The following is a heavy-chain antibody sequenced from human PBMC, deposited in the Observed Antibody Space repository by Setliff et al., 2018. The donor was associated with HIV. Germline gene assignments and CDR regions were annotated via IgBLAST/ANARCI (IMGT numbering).Heavy chain of an antibody. CDR3: ARAPYVSGSFGWFDP. Sequence: SETLSLTCTVSGGSISSSSYYWNWFRQYPGKGLEWIGYIHYTGTTNQNPSLRSLITISLDTSKNQFSLKLTSVTAADTAVYYCARAPYVSGSFGWFDPWGQGTLVTVSA. J-gene: IGHJ5*02. CDR1: GGSISSSSYY. CDR2: IHYTGTT. D-gene: IGHD3-10*01. V-gene: IGHV4-31*01.